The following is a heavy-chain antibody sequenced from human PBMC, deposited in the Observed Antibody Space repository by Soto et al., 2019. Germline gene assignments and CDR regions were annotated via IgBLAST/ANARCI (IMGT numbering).Heavy chain of an antibody. CDR3: FLYSRKKRGAPYSY. V-gene: IGHV3-49*03. J-gene: IGHJ4*02. D-gene: IGHD2-8*01. Sequence: GGSLRLSCTASGFSFGDYAIIWFRQAPGKGPEWVGLITSKRYGGATEYAASVRGRFTISRDDSKSIAYLQMNSLKIDDTAVYHCFLYSRKKRGAPYSYSAQRTHVTVSS. CDR2: ITSKRYGGAT. CDR1: GFSFGDYA.